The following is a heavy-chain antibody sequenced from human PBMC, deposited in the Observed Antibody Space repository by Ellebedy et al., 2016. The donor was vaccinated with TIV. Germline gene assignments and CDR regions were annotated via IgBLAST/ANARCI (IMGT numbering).Heavy chain of an antibody. V-gene: IGHV3-23*01. CDR1: GFTFSSYA. CDR2: ISGSGGST. J-gene: IGHJ4*02. Sequence: PGGSLRLSCAASGFTFSSYAMSWVRQAPGKGLEWVSAISGSGGSTYYADSVKGRFTISRDNSKNTLYLQMNSLRAEDTAVYYCAKVVRIRGITMIVVARYYFDYWGQGTLVTVSS. D-gene: IGHD3-22*01. CDR3: AKVVRIRGITMIVVARYYFDY.